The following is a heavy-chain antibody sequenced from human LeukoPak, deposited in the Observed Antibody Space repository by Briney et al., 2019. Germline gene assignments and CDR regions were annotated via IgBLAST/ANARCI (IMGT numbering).Heavy chain of an antibody. CDR1: GDSVSNNGVT. CDR3: ARERGSPTWFDY. D-gene: IGHD1-26*01. CDR2: TYYRSKWYF. J-gene: IGHJ4*02. Sequence: SQTLSLTCAISGDSVSNNGVTWGWIRQSPMRGLEWLGRTYYRSKWYFDYAVSVNSRITINPDTSKNQLSLQLNSVTPDDTAVYYCARERGSPTWFDYWGQGTLVTVSS. V-gene: IGHV6-1*01.